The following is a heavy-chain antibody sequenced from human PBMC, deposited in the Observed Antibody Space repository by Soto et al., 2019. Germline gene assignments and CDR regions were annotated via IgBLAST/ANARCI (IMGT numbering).Heavy chain of an antibody. CDR2: ISRTGGAA. V-gene: IGHV3-23*01. J-gene: IGHJ4*02. CDR3: AKAYEYIWGRYPRELDY. CDR1: GFTFSNFA. Sequence: EVQLLESGGGLVQPGGSLRLSCAASGFTFSNFAMFWVRQAPGKGLEWVSSISRTGGAAHYADSVNGRFTISRDNSKNTLFLQMDSLRAEDTAGYYCAKAYEYIWGRYPRELDYWGQGTLVTVSS. D-gene: IGHD3-16*02.